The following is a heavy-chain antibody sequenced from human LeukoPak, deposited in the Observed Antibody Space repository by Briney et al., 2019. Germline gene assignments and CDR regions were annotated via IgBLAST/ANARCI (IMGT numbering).Heavy chain of an antibody. Sequence: GASVTVSCTASGYSLSINGISWARQAPGQGLEWVGWISDYSGNTKYAQNFQDRVTLTTDRSTNTAYMELRSLRSDDTAVYYCAREGAMDYYFDPWGQGTLVTVSS. J-gene: IGHJ4*02. V-gene: IGHV1-18*01. CDR1: GYSLSING. D-gene: IGHD5-18*01. CDR2: ISDYSGNT. CDR3: AREGAMDYYFDP.